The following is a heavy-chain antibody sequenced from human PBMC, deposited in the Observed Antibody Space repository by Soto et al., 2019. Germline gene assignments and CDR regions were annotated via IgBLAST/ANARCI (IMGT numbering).Heavy chain of an antibody. Sequence: QVQLQESGPGLVKPSQTLSLTCTVSGGSISSGDYYWSWIRQPPGKGLEWIGNIYYSGSTYYNPSPXSRXTLAAATSTNQSSLTLSSVTAADPAVYYCAIFGGNSVRFAYWGQGTRVTVSS. CDR2: IYYSGST. J-gene: IGHJ4*02. V-gene: IGHV4-30-4*01. CDR1: GGSISSGDYY. D-gene: IGHD2-21*02. CDR3: AIFGGNSVRFAY.